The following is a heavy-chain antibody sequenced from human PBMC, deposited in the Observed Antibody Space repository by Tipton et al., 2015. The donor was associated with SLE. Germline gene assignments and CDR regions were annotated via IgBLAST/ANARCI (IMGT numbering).Heavy chain of an antibody. CDR3: ARDPGSGSQDY. V-gene: IGHV3-48*03. D-gene: IGHD1-26*01. J-gene: IGHJ4*02. Sequence: GSLRLFCAASGFTFSSYEMNWVRQAPGKGLEWVSYISSSGSTIYYADSVKGRFTISRDNSKNTLYLQMNSLRAEDTAVYYCARDPGSGSQDYWGQGTLVTVSS. CDR1: GFTFSSYE. CDR2: ISSSGSTI.